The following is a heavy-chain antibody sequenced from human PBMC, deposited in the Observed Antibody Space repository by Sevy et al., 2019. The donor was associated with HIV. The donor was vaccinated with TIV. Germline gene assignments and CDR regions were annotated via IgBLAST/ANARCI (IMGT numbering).Heavy chain of an antibody. CDR1: GFTFSDYY. Sequence: GGSLRLSCAASGFTFSDYYMSWIRQAPGKGLEWVSYISSSGSTIYYADSVKGRFTISRDNAKNSLYLQMNSLRAEDTDVYYYARDGYCSGGSCYGHAAFDIWGQGTMVTVSS. CDR2: ISSSGSTI. D-gene: IGHD2-15*01. V-gene: IGHV3-11*01. J-gene: IGHJ3*02. CDR3: ARDGYCSGGSCYGHAAFDI.